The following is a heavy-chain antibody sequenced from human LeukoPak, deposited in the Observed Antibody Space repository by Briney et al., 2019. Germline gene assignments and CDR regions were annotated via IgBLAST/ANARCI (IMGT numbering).Heavy chain of an antibody. CDR3: ARVGTAMIYGAFHI. CDR2: IYYSGST. CDR1: SGSISSGDYY. D-gene: IGHD5-18*01. J-gene: IGHJ3*02. Sequence: SQTLSLTCTVSSGSISSGDYYWSWIRQPPGKGLEWIGYIYYSGSTYYNPSLKSRVTISVDTSKNQFSLKLSSVTAADTAVYYCARVGTAMIYGAFHIWGQGTMVTVSS. V-gene: IGHV4-30-4*08.